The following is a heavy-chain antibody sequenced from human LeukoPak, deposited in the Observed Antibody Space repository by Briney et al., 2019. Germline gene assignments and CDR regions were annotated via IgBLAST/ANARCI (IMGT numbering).Heavy chain of an antibody. CDR1: GFTFSSYS. J-gene: IGHJ1*01. CDR3: ARSAGEDIVVAPAAMEDGFQH. CDR2: ISSSSSYI. Sequence: GGSLRLSCAASGFTFSSYSMNWVRQAPGKGLEWVSSISSSSSYIYYADSVKGRFTVSRDNAKNSLYLQMNSLRAEDTAVYYCARSAGEDIVVAPAAMEDGFQHWGQGTLVTVSS. D-gene: IGHD2-2*01. V-gene: IGHV3-21*06.